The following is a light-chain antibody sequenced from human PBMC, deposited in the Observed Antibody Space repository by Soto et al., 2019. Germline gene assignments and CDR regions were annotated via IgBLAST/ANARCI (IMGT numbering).Light chain of an antibody. CDR2: GAS. J-gene: IGKJ2*01. CDR3: QHYGSSSYT. V-gene: IGKV3-20*01. Sequence: EIVLTQSLGTLSLSPGERATLSCRASQTINSNYLAWFQHKPGQAPRLLIYGASTRATGIPDRFSGSGSGADFTLTISRLEPEDFVVYYCQHYGSSSYTLGQGTKLEIK. CDR1: QTINSNY.